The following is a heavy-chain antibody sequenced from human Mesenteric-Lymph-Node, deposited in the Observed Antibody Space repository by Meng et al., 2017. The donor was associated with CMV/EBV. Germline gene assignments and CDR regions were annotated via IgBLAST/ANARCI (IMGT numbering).Heavy chain of an antibody. CDR2: IYTIGIT. V-gene: IGHV4-59*01. CDR1: GGSLSNYY. Sequence: SETLSLTCSVSGGSLSNYYWSWIRQPQGKGLEWLGYIYTIGITHYNPSLKSRVTMSVDTSKNQFSLNLRSVTAADTAMYYCARVRGSSVVDYWGQGTLVTVSS. D-gene: IGHD6-6*01. J-gene: IGHJ4*01. CDR3: ARVRGSSVVDY.